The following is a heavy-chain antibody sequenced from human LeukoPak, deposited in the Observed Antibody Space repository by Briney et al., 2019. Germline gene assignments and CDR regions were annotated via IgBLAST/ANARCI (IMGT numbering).Heavy chain of an antibody. Sequence: GGSLRLSCAASGFTFSSYWMHWVRQSPGKGLVWVSRINSDGSTTTYADSVRGRFTISRDNAKTTLYLQMNSLRAEDTAVYYCASSTQISKYADYWGQGALVTASS. CDR2: INSDGSTT. CDR3: ASSTQISKYADY. D-gene: IGHD2-2*01. CDR1: GFTFSSYW. J-gene: IGHJ4*02. V-gene: IGHV3-74*01.